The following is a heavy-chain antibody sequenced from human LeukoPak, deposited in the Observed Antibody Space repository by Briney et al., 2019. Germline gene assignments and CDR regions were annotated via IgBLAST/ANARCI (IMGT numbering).Heavy chain of an antibody. CDR3: SRENGAFSPFGY. V-gene: IGHV4-4*02. D-gene: IGHD2-8*01. CDR1: GGSISNTNW. J-gene: IGHJ4*02. Sequence: SGTLSLTCGVSGGSISNTNWWSWVRQPPGQGLEWMWEISLTGLTHYNPSLERRVTVSLDKSKNQLSLNLTSVTAADPAVYYCSRENGAFSPFGYWGQGTLVTVLS. CDR2: ISLTGLT.